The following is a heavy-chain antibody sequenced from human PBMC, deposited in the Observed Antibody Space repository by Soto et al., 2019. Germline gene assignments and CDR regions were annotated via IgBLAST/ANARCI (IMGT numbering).Heavy chain of an antibody. CDR3: ARETPSFDS. CDR2: IRTISSAI. J-gene: IGHJ4*02. CDR1: GFTFSDYP. D-gene: IGHD2-15*01. Sequence: GGSLRLSCAASGFTFSDYPMNWVRQAPGKGLEWVSSIRTISSAIYFADSMRGRFTISRDNARNSLYLQMTSLRDEDTAVYYCARETPSFDSWGQGTLVTVSS. V-gene: IGHV3-48*02.